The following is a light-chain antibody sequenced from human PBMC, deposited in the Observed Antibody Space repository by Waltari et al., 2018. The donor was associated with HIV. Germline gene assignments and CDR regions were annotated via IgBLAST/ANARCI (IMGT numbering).Light chain of an antibody. CDR2: QDS. V-gene: IGLV3-1*01. Sequence: SYELTQPPSVSVSPGQTASIPCSGDDLGEKFACWFRQKPGQSPVLIIYQDSKRPSGIPERFSGSNSGSTATLTVSGTQALDEADYYCQVWDGTTAVFGGGTRLAVL. CDR1: DLGEKF. CDR3: QVWDGTTAV. J-gene: IGLJ2*01.